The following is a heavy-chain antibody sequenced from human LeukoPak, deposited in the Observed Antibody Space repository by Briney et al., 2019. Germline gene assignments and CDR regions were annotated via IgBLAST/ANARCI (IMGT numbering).Heavy chain of an antibody. J-gene: IGHJ5*02. CDR1: GYTFTGYY. Sequence: ASVKVSCKASGYTFTGYYMHWVRQAPGQGLEWMGWINPNSGGTNYAQKFRGRVTMTRDTSISTAYMELSRLRSDDTAVYYCAMAPIVVVPAAMPFWFDPWGQGTLVTVSS. CDR2: INPNSGGT. D-gene: IGHD2-2*01. V-gene: IGHV1-2*02. CDR3: AMAPIVVVPAAMPFWFDP.